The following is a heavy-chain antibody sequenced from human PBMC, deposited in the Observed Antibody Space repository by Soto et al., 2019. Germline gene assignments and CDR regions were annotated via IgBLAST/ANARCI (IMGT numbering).Heavy chain of an antibody. Sequence: ASVKVSCKASGYTFTGYYMHWVRQAPGQGLEWMGWINPNSGGTNYAQKFQGRVTMTRDTSISTAYMELSRLRSDDTAVYYCARGQAGVGEASTPFMSWGQGTLVTVSS. J-gene: IGHJ4*02. V-gene: IGHV1-2*02. CDR1: GYTFTGYY. D-gene: IGHD1-26*01. CDR2: INPNSGGT. CDR3: ARGQAGVGEASTPFMS.